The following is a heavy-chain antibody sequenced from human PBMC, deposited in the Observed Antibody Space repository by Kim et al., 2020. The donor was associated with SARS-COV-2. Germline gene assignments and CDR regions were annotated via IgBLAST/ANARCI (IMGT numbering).Heavy chain of an antibody. CDR3: ARGYDFWSGHHLDYGMDV. D-gene: IGHD3-3*01. CDR2: IYTSGST. Sequence: SETLSLTCTVSGGSISSYYWSWIRQPAGKGLEWIGRIYTSGSTNYNPSLKSRVTMSVDTSKNQFSLKLSSVTAADTAVYYCARGYDFWSGHHLDYGMDVWGQGTTVTVSS. CDR1: GGSISSYY. J-gene: IGHJ6*02. V-gene: IGHV4-4*07.